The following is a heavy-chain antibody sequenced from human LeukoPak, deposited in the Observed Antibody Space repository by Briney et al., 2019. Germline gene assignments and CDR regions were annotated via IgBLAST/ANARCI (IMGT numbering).Heavy chain of an antibody. D-gene: IGHD2-21*01. CDR2: ISYDGSNK. Sequence: GGSLRLSCAASGFTFSNYAMHWVRQAPGKGLEWVAVISYDGSNKYYADSVKGRFTISRDNSKNTLYLQMNSLRAEDTAVYYCARDRSRWGSPLDYWGQGTLVTVSS. CDR1: GFTFSNYA. CDR3: ARDRSRWGSPLDY. V-gene: IGHV3-30-3*01. J-gene: IGHJ4*02.